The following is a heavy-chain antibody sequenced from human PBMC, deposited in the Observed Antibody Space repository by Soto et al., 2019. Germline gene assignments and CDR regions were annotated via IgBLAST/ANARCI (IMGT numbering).Heavy chain of an antibody. CDR3: VRTSLVVAAATREDS. Sequence: EVQLVESGGGLVQPGGSLRLSCAASGFTFSSYWMHWVRQAPGKGLVWVSRINSDGSSTSYADSVKGRFTNSRDNAKNTLDLQMNSLRAEETAVYYCVRTSLVVAAATREDSWGQGTLVTVSS. CDR1: GFTFSSYW. CDR2: INSDGSST. J-gene: IGHJ4*02. D-gene: IGHD2-15*01. V-gene: IGHV3-74*01.